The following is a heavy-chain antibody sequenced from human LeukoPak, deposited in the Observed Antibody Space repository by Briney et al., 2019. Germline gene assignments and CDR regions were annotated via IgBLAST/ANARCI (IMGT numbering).Heavy chain of an antibody. CDR3: ARQAVGTTSYFPPELDN. J-gene: IGHJ4*02. CDR2: IKQDGSEK. Sequence: GGSLRLSCAASGFTFSTYSMNWARQAPGKGLEWVANIKQDGSEKYYVDSVKGRFAISRDNAKNSLYLQMNSLRAEDTAVYYCARQAVGTTSYFPPELDNWGQGTLVTVSS. V-gene: IGHV3-7*01. CDR1: GFTFSTYS. D-gene: IGHD1-26*01.